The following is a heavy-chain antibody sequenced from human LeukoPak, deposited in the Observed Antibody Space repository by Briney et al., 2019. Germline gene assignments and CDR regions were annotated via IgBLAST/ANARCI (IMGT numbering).Heavy chain of an antibody. V-gene: IGHV4-30-4*01. J-gene: IGHJ6*02. CDR2: IYYSGST. CDR1: GGSISSGDYY. CDR3: ARDFTDYYGMDV. Sequence: SETLSLTCTVSGGSISSGDYYWSWIRQPPGKGLEWIGYIYYSGSTYYNPSLKSRVTISVDTSKNQFSLKLSSVTAADTAVYYCARDFTDYYGMDVWGQGTTVTASS.